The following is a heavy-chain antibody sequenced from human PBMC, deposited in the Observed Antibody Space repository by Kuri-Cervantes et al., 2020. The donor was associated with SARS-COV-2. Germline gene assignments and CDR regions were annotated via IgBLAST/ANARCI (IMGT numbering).Heavy chain of an antibody. Sequence: GGSLRLSCSASGFTFSSYAMHWVRQAPGKGLEYVSAISSNGGSTYYADSVKGRFTISRDNSKNTLYLQMSSLRAEDTAVYYCARGSSGYDLTFDYWGQGTLVTVSS. CDR2: ISSNGGST. CDR3: ARGSSGYDLTFDY. J-gene: IGHJ4*02. D-gene: IGHD5-12*01. CDR1: GFTFSSYA. V-gene: IGHV3-64D*08.